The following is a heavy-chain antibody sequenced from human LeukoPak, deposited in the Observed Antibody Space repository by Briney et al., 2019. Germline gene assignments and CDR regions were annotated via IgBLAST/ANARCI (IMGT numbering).Heavy chain of an antibody. J-gene: IGHJ4*02. V-gene: IGHV1-69*13. CDR3: ARANQGGYASTFDY. CDR1: GGTFSSYA. CDR2: IIPIFGTA. Sequence: PSVKVSCKASGGTFSSYAISWVRQAPGQGLEWMGGIIPIFGTANYARKFQGRVTITADESTSTAYMELSSLRSEDTAVYYCARANQGGYASTFDYWGQGTLVTVSS. D-gene: IGHD5-12*01.